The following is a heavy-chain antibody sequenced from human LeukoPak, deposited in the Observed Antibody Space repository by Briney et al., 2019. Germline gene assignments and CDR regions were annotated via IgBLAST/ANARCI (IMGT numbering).Heavy chain of an antibody. CDR3: ARVWELSFDH. CDR1: GFAVAANH. Sequence: PGGSLRLSCAASGFAVAANHMSWVRQAPGEGLECVSITYSDGRTSHADSVKGRFTISRDNSKNSVHLQMNSLRDEDTAVYYCARVWELSFDHWGQGALVTVSS. V-gene: IGHV3-53*01. D-gene: IGHD1-26*01. J-gene: IGHJ4*02. CDR2: TYSDGRT.